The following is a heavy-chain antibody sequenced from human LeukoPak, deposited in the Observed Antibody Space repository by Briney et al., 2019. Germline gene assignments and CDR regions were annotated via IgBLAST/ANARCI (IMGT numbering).Heavy chain of an antibody. CDR3: ASGSLGHYYDSSGYEY. CDR1: GFTSSNYW. J-gene: IGHJ4*02. D-gene: IGHD3-22*01. V-gene: IGHV3-7*01. Sequence: GGSLRLSCAASGFTSSNYWMSWVRQAPGKGLEWVANIIQDGSEKNYVDSVKGRFTISRDNAKNALYLQMNSLRAEDTAVYYCASGSLGHYYDSSGYEYWGQGTLVTVSS. CDR2: IIQDGSEK.